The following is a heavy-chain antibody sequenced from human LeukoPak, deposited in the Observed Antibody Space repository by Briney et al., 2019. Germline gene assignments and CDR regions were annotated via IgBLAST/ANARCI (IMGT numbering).Heavy chain of an antibody. J-gene: IGHJ3*02. CDR3: ARPFGRAFDI. Sequence: GGSLRLSCAASGFTFSSYSMNWVRQAPGKGPEWVSYISSSSSTIYYADSVKGRFTISRDNAKNSLYLQMNSLRAEDTAVYYCARPFGRAFDIWGQGTMVTVSS. CDR2: ISSSSSTI. D-gene: IGHD3-10*01. V-gene: IGHV3-48*01. CDR1: GFTFSSYS.